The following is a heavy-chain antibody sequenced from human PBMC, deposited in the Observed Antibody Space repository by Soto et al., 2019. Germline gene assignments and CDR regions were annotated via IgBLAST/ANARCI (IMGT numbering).Heavy chain of an antibody. V-gene: IGHV5-10-1*01. CDR3: ARRLRGKYSSSWYRGYYYYGMDV. CDR2: IDPSDSYT. D-gene: IGHD6-13*01. CDR1: GYSFTSYW. J-gene: IGHJ6*02. Sequence: GESLKISCKGSGYSFTSYWISWVRQMPGKGLEWMGRIDPSDSYTNYSPSFQGHVTISADKSISTAYLQWSSLKASDTAMYYCARRLRGKYSSSWYRGYYYYGMDVWGQGTTVTVSS.